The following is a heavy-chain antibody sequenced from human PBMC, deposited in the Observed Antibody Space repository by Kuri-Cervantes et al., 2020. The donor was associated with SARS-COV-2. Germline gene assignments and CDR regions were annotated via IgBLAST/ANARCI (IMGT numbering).Heavy chain of an antibody. CDR2: MNPNSGNT. V-gene: IGHV1-8*01. CDR1: GYTFTSYD. J-gene: IGHJ5*02. D-gene: IGHD3-22*01. CDR3: ARDRGGYYDSSGYYWFDP. Sequence: ASVMVSCKASGYTFTSYDINWVRQATGQGLEWMGWMNPNSGNTGYAQKFQGRVTMTRNTSISTAYMELSSLRSEDTAVYYCARDRGGYYDSSGYYWFDPWGQGTLVTVSS.